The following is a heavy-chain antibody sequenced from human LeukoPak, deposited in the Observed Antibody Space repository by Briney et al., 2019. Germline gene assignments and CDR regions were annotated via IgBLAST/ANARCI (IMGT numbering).Heavy chain of an antibody. CDR1: GFTFSSYS. V-gene: IGHV3-23*01. CDR2: ISGSGGST. CDR3: AKGYTLGRAVAVHFDY. Sequence: PGGSLRLSCAASGFTFSSYSMSWVRQAPGKGLEWVSAISGSGGSTYYADSVKGRFTISRDNSKNTLYLQMNSLRAEDTAVYYCAKGYTLGRAVAVHFDYWGQGTLVTVSS. D-gene: IGHD6-19*01. J-gene: IGHJ4*02.